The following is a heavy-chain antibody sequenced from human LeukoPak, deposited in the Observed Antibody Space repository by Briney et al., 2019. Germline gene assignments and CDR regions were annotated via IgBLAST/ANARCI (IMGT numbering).Heavy chain of an antibody. D-gene: IGHD2-21*02. V-gene: IGHV1-2*02. CDR3: ATGARRCGDDCYLDY. Sequence: RASVKVSCKASGYTFTGYYMHWVRQAPGQGLEWMGWINPNSGGTNYAQKFQGRVTMTRDTSISTAYMELSRLRSDDTAVYYCATGARRCGDDCYLDYWGQGTLVTVSS. CDR1: GYTFTGYY. J-gene: IGHJ4*02. CDR2: INPNSGGT.